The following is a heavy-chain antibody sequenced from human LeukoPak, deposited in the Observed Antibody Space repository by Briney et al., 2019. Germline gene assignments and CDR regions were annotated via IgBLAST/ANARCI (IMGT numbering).Heavy chain of an antibody. CDR1: GYSFTSYW. J-gene: IGHJ4*02. CDR3: ARRDCSSTSCYAWDY. CDR2: IYPGDSDT. D-gene: IGHD2-2*01. V-gene: IGHV5-51*01. Sequence: GESLKISRKGSGYSFTSYWIGWVRQMPGKALEWMGIIYPGDSDTRYSPSFQGQVTIPAAKSISTAYLQWSSLKASDTAMYYCARRDCSSTSCYAWDYWGQGTLVTVSS.